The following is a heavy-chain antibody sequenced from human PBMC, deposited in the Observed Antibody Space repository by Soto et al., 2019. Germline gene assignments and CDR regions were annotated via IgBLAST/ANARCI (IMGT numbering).Heavy chain of an antibody. D-gene: IGHD5-18*01. CDR1: GGSISSSNW. V-gene: IGHV4-4*02. Sequence: QVQLQESGPGLVKPSGTLSLTCAVSGGSISSSNWWSWVRQPPGKGLEWIGEIYHSGSTNYNPSPXSXVXIXXDKSKNQFSLKLSSVTAADTAVYYCAGWIQLQQYYYYGMDVWGQGTTVTVSS. J-gene: IGHJ6*02. CDR2: IYHSGST. CDR3: AGWIQLQQYYYYGMDV.